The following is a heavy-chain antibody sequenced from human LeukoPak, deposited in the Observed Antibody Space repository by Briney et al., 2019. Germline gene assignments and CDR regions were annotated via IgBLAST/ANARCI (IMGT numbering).Heavy chain of an antibody. J-gene: IGHJ4*02. CDR1: GYPVSSYW. CDR2: IKQDGSEK. CDR3: ARDLALSGSAIHDY. D-gene: IGHD2-2*01. Sequence: GGSLRLSCAASGYPVSSYWMSWVRQAPGKGLEWVANIKQDGSEKYYVDSVKGRFTISRDNAKNSLYLQMNSLRAEDTAVYYCARDLALSGSAIHDYWGQGTLVTVSS. V-gene: IGHV3-7*03.